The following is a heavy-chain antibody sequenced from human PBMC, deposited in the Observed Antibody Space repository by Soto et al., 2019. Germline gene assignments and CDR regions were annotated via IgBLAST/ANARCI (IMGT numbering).Heavy chain of an antibody. V-gene: IGHV1-18*04. J-gene: IGHJ6*02. CDR3: ARELRGHDYDILTGYLVGYYYYVMDV. D-gene: IGHD3-9*01. Sequence: QVQLVQSGAEVKKPGASVKVSCKASGYTFTSYGISWVRQAPGQGLEWMGWISAYNGNTNYAQKLQGRVTMTTDTSTSTAYMELRSLRSDDTAVYYCARELRGHDYDILTGYLVGYYYYVMDVWGQGTTVTVSS. CDR1: GYTFTSYG. CDR2: ISAYNGNT.